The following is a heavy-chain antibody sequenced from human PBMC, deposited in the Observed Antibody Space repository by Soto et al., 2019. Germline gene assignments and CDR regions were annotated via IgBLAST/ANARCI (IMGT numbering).Heavy chain of an antibody. CDR1: GFTFSNYA. J-gene: IGHJ4*02. D-gene: IGHD6-25*01. CDR2: ISGSGGTT. V-gene: IGHV3-23*01. Sequence: EVQLLESGGGLVQPGRSLRLSCAASGFTFSNYAMSWVRQAPGQGLDWVSAISGSGGTTYYADSVKGRFTISRDNSKNTLFLQMNSMGAEDAAVYYGAEFFGETESSSGWPWSFHYWGQGTLVTVSS. CDR3: AEFFGETESSSGWPWSFHY.